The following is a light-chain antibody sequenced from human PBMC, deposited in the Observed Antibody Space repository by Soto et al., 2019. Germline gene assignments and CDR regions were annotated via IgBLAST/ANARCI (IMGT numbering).Light chain of an antibody. CDR2: GAS. CDR3: QQYDSSPGT. Sequence: EIVLTQSPATLSMSPGERATLSCRASQSLSSRSLACYQQKPGQARRLLISGASSRAADIPERFSGSGSGTDFTLTINRLEPEDFAVYYWQQYDSSPGTFGQGTKVEIK. V-gene: IGKV3-20*01. J-gene: IGKJ1*01. CDR1: QSLSSRS.